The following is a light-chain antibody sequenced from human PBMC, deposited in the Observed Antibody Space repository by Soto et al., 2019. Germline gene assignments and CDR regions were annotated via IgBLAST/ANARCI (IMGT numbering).Light chain of an antibody. Sequence: DIQMTQSPSTLSASVGDRVTITCRASQSIISWLAWYQQKPGKAPKLLIFNAATLESGVPSRFFGSGSGTEFTLTISSLQPDDFGTYYCQQYSDFSTFGQGTKVEIK. J-gene: IGKJ1*01. CDR1: QSIISW. V-gene: IGKV1-5*01. CDR2: NAA. CDR3: QQYSDFST.